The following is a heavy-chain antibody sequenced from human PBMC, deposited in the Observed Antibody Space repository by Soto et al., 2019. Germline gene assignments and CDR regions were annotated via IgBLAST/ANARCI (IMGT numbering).Heavy chain of an antibody. D-gene: IGHD1-26*01. Sequence: EVQLLESGGGLVQPGGSLRLSCAASGFTFSSYAMSWVRQALGEGLEWVSVISGNGGSTYYADSVKGRFTISRDNSKNTLYLQMNSLRAEDAVVYYCAKRAWSYFYFDYWGQGTLVTVSS. J-gene: IGHJ4*02. CDR3: AKRAWSYFYFDY. V-gene: IGHV3-23*01. CDR1: GFTFSSYA. CDR2: ISGNGGST.